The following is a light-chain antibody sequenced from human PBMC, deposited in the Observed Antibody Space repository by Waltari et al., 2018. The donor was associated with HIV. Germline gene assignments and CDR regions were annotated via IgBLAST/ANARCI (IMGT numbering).Light chain of an antibody. J-gene: IGKJ4*01. CDR2: SAS. Sequence: DIQMTQSPSSLSASVGDRVTITCRASQCISSYLNWYQQKPGRAPKLLIYSASSLQSGVPSRLSGSGSGTEFTLTISSLQPEDFATYYCQQSYSTPLPFCGGTKVEIK. V-gene: IGKV1-39*01. CDR3: QQSYSTPLP. CDR1: QCISSY.